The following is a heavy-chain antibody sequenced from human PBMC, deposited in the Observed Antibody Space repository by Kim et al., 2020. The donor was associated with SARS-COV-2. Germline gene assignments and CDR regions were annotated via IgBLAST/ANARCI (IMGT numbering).Heavy chain of an antibody. CDR2: ISYDGSNK. D-gene: IGHD2-2*01. J-gene: IGHJ6*02. Sequence: GGSLRLSCAASGFTFSSYGMHWVRQAPGKGLEWVAVISYDGSNKYYADSVKGRFTISRDNSKNTLYLQMNSLRAEDTAVYYCAILNLVSEDIVVVPAATKEYYGMDVWGQGTTVTVSS. V-gene: IGHV3-33*05. CDR1: GFTFSSYG. CDR3: AILNLVSEDIVVVPAATKEYYGMDV.